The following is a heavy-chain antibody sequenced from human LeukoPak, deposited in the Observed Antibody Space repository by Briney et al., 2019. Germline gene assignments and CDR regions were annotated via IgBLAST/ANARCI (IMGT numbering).Heavy chain of an antibody. CDR3: ARGDSGWYYYYYGMDV. J-gene: IGHJ6*02. Sequence: GGSLRLSCAASGFTFSSYSMNWVRQAPGKGLEWVSSISSSSSYIYYADSVKGRFTISRDDAKNSLYLQMNSLRAEDTAVYYCARGDSGWYYYYYGMDVWGQGTTVTVSS. CDR1: GFTFSSYS. V-gene: IGHV3-21*01. D-gene: IGHD6-19*01. CDR2: ISSSSSYI.